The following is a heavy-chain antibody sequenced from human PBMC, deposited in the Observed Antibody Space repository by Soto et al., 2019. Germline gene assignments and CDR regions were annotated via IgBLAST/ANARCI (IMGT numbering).Heavy chain of an antibody. Sequence: GASVKVSWKVSGYTLNEVAMHWVRQAPGKGLEWLGGFDPDEAETIYAQHFQGRVTMTEDTSTDTVYMELSSLRSEDTALYFCTTYHGDYNFDHWGQGTLVTVSS. CDR2: FDPDEAET. J-gene: IGHJ5*02. D-gene: IGHD4-17*01. V-gene: IGHV1-24*01. CDR3: TTYHGDYNFDH. CDR1: GYTLNEVA.